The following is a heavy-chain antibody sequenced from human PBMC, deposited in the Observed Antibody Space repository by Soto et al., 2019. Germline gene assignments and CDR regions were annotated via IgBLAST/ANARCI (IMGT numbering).Heavy chain of an antibody. J-gene: IGHJ4*02. CDR3: ARGGPSKWNYWPDC. Sequence: PGGSLRLSCAASGFTFSTYNMNWVRQAPGKGLEWVSYISSSSGTIYYADSVKGRFTISRDNAKNSLYLQMNSLRDEDTAVYYCARGGPSKWNYWPDCWGQGTLVTVSS. CDR1: GFTFSTYN. V-gene: IGHV3-48*02. D-gene: IGHD1-7*01. CDR2: ISSSSGTI.